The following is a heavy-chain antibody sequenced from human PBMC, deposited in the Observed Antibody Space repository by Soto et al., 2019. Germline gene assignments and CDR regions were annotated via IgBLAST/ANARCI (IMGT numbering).Heavy chain of an antibody. V-gene: IGHV1-69*13. D-gene: IGHD6-6*01. CDR1: GGTFSSYA. J-gene: IGHJ6*02. CDR3: ASRGGARPRWSYYYGMDV. CDR2: IIPIFGTA. Sequence: GASVKVSCKASGGTFSSYAISWVRQAPGQGLEWMGGIIPIFGTANYAQKFQGRVTITADESTSTAYMELSSLRSEDMAVYYCASRGGARPRWSYYYGMDVWGQGPTVTVSS.